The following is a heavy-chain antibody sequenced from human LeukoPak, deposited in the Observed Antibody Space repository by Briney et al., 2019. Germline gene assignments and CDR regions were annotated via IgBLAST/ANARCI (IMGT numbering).Heavy chain of an antibody. CDR3: ARTSTLGSTGYYYYVDV. J-gene: IGHJ6*03. CDR1: GFILSNHD. D-gene: IGHD5/OR15-5a*01. CDR2: ISTTDDT. V-gene: IGHV3-13*01. Sequence: PGGSLRLSCAASGFILSNHDMHWVRQATGKGLEWVSVISTTDDTYYPGSVKGRFTISRENARNSLYPQMNSLSAGDTAVYYCARTSTLGSTGYYYYVDVWGKGTTVTVSS.